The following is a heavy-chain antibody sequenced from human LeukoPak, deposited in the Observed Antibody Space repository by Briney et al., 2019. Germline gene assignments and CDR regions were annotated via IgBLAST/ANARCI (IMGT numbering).Heavy chain of an antibody. CDR3: ARVGYSSSGNYYNDRGAFDY. CDR1: GGSISSYY. J-gene: IGHJ4*02. CDR2: IYYSGST. D-gene: IGHD3-10*01. Sequence: SATLSLTCTVSGGSISSYYWSWIRQPPGKGLEWLGYIYYSGSTNYNPSLKSRVTISVDTSKNQFSLKLSSVTAADTAVYYCARVGYSSSGNYYNDRGAFDYWGQGTLVTVSS. V-gene: IGHV4-59*01.